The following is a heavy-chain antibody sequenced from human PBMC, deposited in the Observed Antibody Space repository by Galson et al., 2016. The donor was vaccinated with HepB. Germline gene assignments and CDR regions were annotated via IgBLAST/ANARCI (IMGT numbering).Heavy chain of an antibody. CDR1: GYTFNTYW. CDR2: IYPGNSET. J-gene: IGHJ6*02. D-gene: IGHD3-16*01. V-gene: IGHV5-51*01. Sequence: QSGAEVKKPGESLKISCKGSGYTFNTYWIGWVRQMPGKGLEWRGIIYPGNSETRYSLSFEGQVTISADKSNSTAYLQWSSLKATDGAIYYCARRGDSSEYYYYAMDVWGQGTTVTVSS. CDR3: ARRGDSSEYYYYAMDV.